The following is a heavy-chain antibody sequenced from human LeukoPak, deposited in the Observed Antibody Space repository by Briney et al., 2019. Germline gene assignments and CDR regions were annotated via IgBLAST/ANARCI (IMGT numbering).Heavy chain of an antibody. V-gene: IGHV3-21*01. CDR2: ISSSSSYI. CDR3: ASLSIAVAGTLAFDI. CDR1: GFTFSSYS. D-gene: IGHD6-19*01. Sequence: GGSLRLSCAASGFTFSSYSMNWVRQAPGKGLEWVSSISSSSSYIYYADSVKGRFTISRDNAKNSLYLQMNSLRAEDTAVYYCASLSIAVAGTLAFDIWGQGTMVTVSS. J-gene: IGHJ3*02.